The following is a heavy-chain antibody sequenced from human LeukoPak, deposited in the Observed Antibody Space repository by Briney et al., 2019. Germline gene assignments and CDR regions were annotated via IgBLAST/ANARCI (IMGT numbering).Heavy chain of an antibody. Sequence: SETLSLTCSVSGGFNTHYYWSWIRQPPGKGLEWIGYFYHSGSTNYNPSLKSRVTISVDASKNQFTLKLSSVTAADTAVYYCARGRYGWLPFDYWGQGTLVTVSS. V-gene: IGHV4-59*01. CDR1: GGFNTHYY. CDR3: ARGRYGWLPFDY. CDR2: FYHSGST. J-gene: IGHJ4*02. D-gene: IGHD3-16*01.